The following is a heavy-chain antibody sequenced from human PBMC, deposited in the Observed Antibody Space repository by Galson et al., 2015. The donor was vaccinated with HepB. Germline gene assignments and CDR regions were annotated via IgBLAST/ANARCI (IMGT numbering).Heavy chain of an antibody. J-gene: IGHJ4*02. CDR2: IYSGGST. V-gene: IGHV3-53*01. D-gene: IGHD2-21*02. Sequence: SLRLSCAASGFTVSSNYMSWVRQAPGKGLEWVSVIYSGGSTYYADSVKGRFTISRDNSKNTLYLQMNSLRAEDTAVYYCAREKSWGGDQRGYYFDYWGQGTLVTVSS. CDR1: GFTVSSNY. CDR3: AREKSWGGDQRGYYFDY.